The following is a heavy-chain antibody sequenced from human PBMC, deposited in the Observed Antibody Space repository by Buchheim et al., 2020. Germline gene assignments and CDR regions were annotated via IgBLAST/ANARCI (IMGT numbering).Heavy chain of an antibody. Sequence: QLQLQESGPGLVKPSETLSLTCTVSGGSISSSSYYWGWIRQPPGKGLEWIGSIYYSGSTYYNPSLKSRVTISVYTSKNQFSLKLSSVTAADTAVYYCARPLRRNFRGIDPWGQGTL. CDR2: IYYSGST. D-gene: IGHD3-10*01. CDR3: ARPLRRNFRGIDP. V-gene: IGHV4-39*01. CDR1: GGSISSSSYY. J-gene: IGHJ5*02.